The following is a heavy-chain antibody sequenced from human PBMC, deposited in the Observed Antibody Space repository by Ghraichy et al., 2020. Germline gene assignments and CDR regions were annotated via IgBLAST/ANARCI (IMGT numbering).Heavy chain of an antibody. D-gene: IGHD5-12*01. CDR2: IYYSGST. CDR3: ARGPFSGYDQIDY. Sequence: SETLSLTCTVSGGSISSGGYYWSWIRQHPGKGLEWIGYIYYSGSTYYNPSLKSRVTISVDTSKNQFSLKLSSVTAADTAVYYCARGPFSGYDQIDYWGQGTLVTVSS. V-gene: IGHV4-31*03. CDR1: GGSISSGGYY. J-gene: IGHJ4*02.